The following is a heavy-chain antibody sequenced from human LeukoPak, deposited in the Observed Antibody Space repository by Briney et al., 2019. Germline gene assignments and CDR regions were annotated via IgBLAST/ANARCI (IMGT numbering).Heavy chain of an antibody. CDR3: AREGSSTSCYKY. D-gene: IGHD2-2*02. CDR1: GGSFSGYY. J-gene: IGHJ4*02. Sequence: SETLSLTCAVYGGSFSGYYWSWIRQPPGKGLEWIGEINDSGSTNYNPSLKSRVTISVDTSKNQFSLKLSSVTAADTAVSYCAREGSSTSCYKYWGQGTLVTVSP. CDR2: INDSGST. V-gene: IGHV4-34*01.